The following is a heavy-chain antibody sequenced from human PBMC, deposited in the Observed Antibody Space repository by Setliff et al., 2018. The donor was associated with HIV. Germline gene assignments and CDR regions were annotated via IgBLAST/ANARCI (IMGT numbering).Heavy chain of an antibody. D-gene: IGHD3-3*01. V-gene: IGHV1-69*08. CDR3: ATDFVSGFLEWLTFDY. J-gene: IGHJ4*02. CDR2: IIPITGTV. Sequence: SVKVSCKASGGSFSAYRINWLRQAPGQGPEWMGKIIPITGTVTYAQNFQGRLTITADRFTSTVYMELSSLHSDDTAVYYCATDFVSGFLEWLTFDYWGQGTRHLVTVSS. CDR1: GGSFSAYR.